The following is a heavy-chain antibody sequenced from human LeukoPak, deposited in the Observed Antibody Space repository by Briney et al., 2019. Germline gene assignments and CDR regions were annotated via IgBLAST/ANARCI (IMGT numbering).Heavy chain of an antibody. J-gene: IGHJ4*02. CDR3: TRSLSSSSIDY. CDR2: INPSGGST. Sequence: XWVRQAXGQGVEWMGRINPSGGSTSYPQKFQGRVNMTRETSTSKVYMEVSRQRSEDTAVYYCTRSLSSSSIDYWGQGTLVTVSS. V-gene: IGHV1-46*01. D-gene: IGHD6-6*01.